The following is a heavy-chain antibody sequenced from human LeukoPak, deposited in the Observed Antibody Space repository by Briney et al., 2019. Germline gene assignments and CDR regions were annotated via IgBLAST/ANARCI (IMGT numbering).Heavy chain of an antibody. D-gene: IGHD3-3*01. Sequence: GGSLRLSCAASGFTFSSYAMSWVRQAPGKGLEWVSAISGSGGSTYYADSVKGRFTISRDNSKNTLYLQMNSLRAEDTAVYYCAKTRGGTYYDFWSGYYIYWFDPWGQGTLVTVPS. V-gene: IGHV3-23*01. CDR2: ISGSGGST. J-gene: IGHJ5*02. CDR1: GFTFSSYA. CDR3: AKTRGGTYYDFWSGYYIYWFDP.